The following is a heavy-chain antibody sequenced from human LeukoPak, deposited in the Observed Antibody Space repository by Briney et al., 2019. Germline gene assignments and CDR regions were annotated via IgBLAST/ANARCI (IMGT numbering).Heavy chain of an antibody. Sequence: SETLSLTCTVSGGSISSYYWSWIRQPPGKGLEWIGYIYYSGSTNYNPSLKSRVTISVDTSKNQFSLKLSSVTAADTAVYYCARDGLGYCSGGSCWTDYYMDVWGKGTTVTVSS. CDR2: IYYSGST. D-gene: IGHD2-15*01. V-gene: IGHV4-59*01. CDR1: GGSISSYY. J-gene: IGHJ6*03. CDR3: ARDGLGYCSGGSCWTDYYMDV.